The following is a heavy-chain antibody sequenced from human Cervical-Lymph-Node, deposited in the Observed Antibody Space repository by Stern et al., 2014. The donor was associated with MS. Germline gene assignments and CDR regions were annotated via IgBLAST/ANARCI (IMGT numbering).Heavy chain of an antibody. D-gene: IGHD2-2*01. CDR3: ARKAGGYQLLRHYGLDA. J-gene: IGHJ6*02. CDR1: GFNFNFFG. Sequence: EVQLVESGGGLVKPGGSLRLSCAASGFNFNFFGMNWVRQAPGKVLEWVSSISSSSSDTYYADSVKGGFTISRDNAKNSLYLHLDSLRAEDTPVYYCARKAGGYQLLRHYGLDAWGQGTTVTVSS. CDR2: ISSSSSDT. V-gene: IGHV3-21*06.